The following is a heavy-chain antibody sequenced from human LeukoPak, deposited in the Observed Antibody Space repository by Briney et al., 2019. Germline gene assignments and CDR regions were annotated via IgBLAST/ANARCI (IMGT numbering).Heavy chain of an antibody. Sequence: SETLSLTCTVSGGSISSSSYYWGWIRQPPGKGLEWFGSIYYSGSTYYNPSLKSRVTISVDTSKNQFSLKLSSVTAADTAVYYCARLMYSSSAGDDYWGQGTLVTVSS. V-gene: IGHV4-39*01. J-gene: IGHJ4*02. D-gene: IGHD6-6*01. CDR1: GGSISSSSYY. CDR2: IYYSGST. CDR3: ARLMYSSSAGDDY.